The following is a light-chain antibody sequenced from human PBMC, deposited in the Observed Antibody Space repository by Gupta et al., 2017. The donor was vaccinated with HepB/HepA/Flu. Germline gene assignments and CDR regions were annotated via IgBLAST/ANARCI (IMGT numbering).Light chain of an antibody. CDR3: QQSDSTPLT. Sequence: DIQMTQSPSSLSASVGDIVTITCRASQSITTYLNWYQQKPGKAPELLIYAASRLQSGVPSRFSGSGSATDFTLTISRLQREDFADYYCQQSDSTPLTFGGGTKVEIK. CDR1: QSITTY. V-gene: IGKV1-39*01. J-gene: IGKJ4*01. CDR2: AAS.